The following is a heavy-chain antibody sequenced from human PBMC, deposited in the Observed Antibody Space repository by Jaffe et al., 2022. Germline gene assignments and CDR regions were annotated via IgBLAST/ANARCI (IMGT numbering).Heavy chain of an antibody. CDR2: ISAYNGNT. Sequence: QVQLVQSGAEVKKPGASVKVSCKASGYTFTSYGISWVRQAPGQGLEWMGWISAYNGNTNYAQKLQGRVTMTTDTSTSTAYMELRSLRSDDTAVYYCARDPPLFSSPYYYGSEDHEGYWGQGTLVTVSS. V-gene: IGHV1-18*01. CDR1: GYTFTSYG. CDR3: ARDPPLFSSPYYYGSEDHEGY. J-gene: IGHJ4*02. D-gene: IGHD3-10*01.